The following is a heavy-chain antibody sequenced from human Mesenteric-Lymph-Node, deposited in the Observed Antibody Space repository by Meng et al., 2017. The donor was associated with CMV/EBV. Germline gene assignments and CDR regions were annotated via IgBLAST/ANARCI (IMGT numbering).Heavy chain of an antibody. D-gene: IGHD1-14*01. J-gene: IGHJ4*02. Sequence: ASVKVSCKASGYTFTGYYMNWVRQAPGQGLEWMGCINPKSGGTNYAQNFQGRVTMTLDTSITTAYMELSWLGSDDTAVYYCATGRVGDFDYWGQGTLVTVSS. CDR2: INPKSGGT. CDR3: ATGRVGDFDY. V-gene: IGHV1-2*02. CDR1: GYTFTGYY.